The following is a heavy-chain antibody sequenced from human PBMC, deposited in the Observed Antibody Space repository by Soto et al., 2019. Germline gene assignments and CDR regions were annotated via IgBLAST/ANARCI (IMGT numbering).Heavy chain of an antibody. V-gene: IGHV3-74*01. J-gene: IGHJ4*02. CDR2: ISSDGSRT. CDR1: GFTFSGYW. D-gene: IGHD6-19*01. Sequence: EVQLVESGGGLLQPGGSLRLSCAASGFTFSGYWMHWVRQAPGKGLVWVSRISSDGSRTTYADSVKGRFTISRDNAKNTLVLQMNNLRADDTAGYYCARDRGDSGRPDYLDYWGQGTLVTVSS. CDR3: ARDRGDSGRPDYLDY.